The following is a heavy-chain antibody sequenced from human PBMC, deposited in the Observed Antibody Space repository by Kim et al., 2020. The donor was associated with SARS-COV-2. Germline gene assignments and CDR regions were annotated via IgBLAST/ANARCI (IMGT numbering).Heavy chain of an antibody. J-gene: IGHJ5*02. CDR1: GFTFSSYD. D-gene: IGHD3-10*01. Sequence: GGSLRLSCAASGFTFSSYDMHWVRQATGKGLEWVSVIGTAGDTYYPGSVKGRLTISRENAKNSLYLHMNSLRAEDTALYYCARGQTYHYGWEGLYSNWFGPWGRGTLVTVSS. CDR3: ARGQTYHYGWEGLYSNWFGP. CDR2: IGTAGDT. V-gene: IGHV3-13*04.